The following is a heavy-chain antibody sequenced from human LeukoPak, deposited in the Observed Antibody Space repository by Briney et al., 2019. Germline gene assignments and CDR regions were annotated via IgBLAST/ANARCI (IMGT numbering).Heavy chain of an antibody. J-gene: IGHJ6*02. CDR1: GFTFSSYA. Sequence: GGSLRLSCAASGFTFSSYAMSWVRQAPEKGLEWVSAISGSGGATYYADSVKGRFTISRDNSKNTLYLQMNSLRAEDTAVYYCATTPGAYYYYHMDVWGQGTTVTVSS. D-gene: IGHD3-10*01. V-gene: IGHV3-23*01. CDR2: ISGSGGAT. CDR3: ATTPGAYYYYHMDV.